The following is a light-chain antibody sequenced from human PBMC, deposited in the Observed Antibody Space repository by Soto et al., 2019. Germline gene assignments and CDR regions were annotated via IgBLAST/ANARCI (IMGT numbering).Light chain of an antibody. CDR3: QQRSNWPPIT. CDR1: QSVSSY. CDR2: DAS. Sequence: EIVLTQSPATLSLSPGERATLSCGASQSVSSYLAWYQQKPGQAPRLLIYDASNRATGIPARFSGSGSGTDFTLTISSLEPEDFAVYYCQQRSNWPPITFGRGTRLEIK. J-gene: IGKJ5*01. V-gene: IGKV3-11*01.